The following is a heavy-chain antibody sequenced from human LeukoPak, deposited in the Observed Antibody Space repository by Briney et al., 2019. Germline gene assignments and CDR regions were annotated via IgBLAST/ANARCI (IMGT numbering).Heavy chain of an antibody. J-gene: IGHJ5*02. Sequence: GGSLRLSCAASGFTFRNYWMSWVRQVPGKGLEWVVNINEGGNEKNYVDSVKGRFTASRDNAQDSLYLQVNSLRVEDTAVYYCARDRGSTNWFDPWGQGTLVTVSS. CDR3: ARDRGSTNWFDP. CDR1: GFTFRNYW. D-gene: IGHD1-26*01. CDR2: INEGGNEK. V-gene: IGHV3-7*03.